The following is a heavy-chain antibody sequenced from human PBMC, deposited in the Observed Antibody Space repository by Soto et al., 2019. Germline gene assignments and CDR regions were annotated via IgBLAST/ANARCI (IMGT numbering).Heavy chain of an antibody. CDR2: ISAYDGST. CDR1: GYTFNTYG. V-gene: IGHV1-18*01. D-gene: IGHD6-13*01. J-gene: IGHJ4*02. Sequence: ASVKVSCKTSGYTFNTYGINWVRQAPGQGLELMGWISAYDGSTSYAQKFQGRVTMTRDTSTSTVYMELSSLRSEDTAVYYCARVDRAPGYSSSWPPPHWGQGTLVTVSS. CDR3: ARVDRAPGYSSSWPPPH.